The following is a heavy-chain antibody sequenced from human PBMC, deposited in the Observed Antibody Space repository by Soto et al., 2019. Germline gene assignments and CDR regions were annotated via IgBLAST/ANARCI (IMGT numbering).Heavy chain of an antibody. CDR2: IYPGDSDT. V-gene: IGHV5-51*01. CDR1: GYSFTSYW. Sequence: CKGSGYSFTSYWIGWVRQMRGKGLEWMGIIYPGDSDTRYSPSFQGQVTISADKSISTAYLQWSSLKASDTAMYYCASQEMATKNVDAFDIWGQGTMVTVSS. CDR3: ASQEMATKNVDAFDI. J-gene: IGHJ3*02. D-gene: IGHD5-12*01.